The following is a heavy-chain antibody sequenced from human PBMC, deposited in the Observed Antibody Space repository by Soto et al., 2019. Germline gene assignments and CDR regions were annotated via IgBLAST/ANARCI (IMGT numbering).Heavy chain of an antibody. Sequence: ASVKVSCTASGYTFTSYGISWVRQAPGQGLEWMGWISAYNGNTNYAQKLQGRVTMTTDTSTSTAYMELRSLRSDDTAVYYCARDSSYYDSSGYYKGGYNWFDPWGQGTLVTVSS. CDR2: ISAYNGNT. D-gene: IGHD3-22*01. CDR3: ARDSSYYDSSGYYKGGYNWFDP. CDR1: GYTFTSYG. J-gene: IGHJ5*02. V-gene: IGHV1-18*04.